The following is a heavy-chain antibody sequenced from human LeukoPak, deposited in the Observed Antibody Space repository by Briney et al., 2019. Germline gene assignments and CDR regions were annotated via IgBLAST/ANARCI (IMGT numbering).Heavy chain of an antibody. J-gene: IGHJ4*02. CDR1: GFTFSSYG. Sequence: GRTLRLSCAASGFTFSSYGMHWVRQAPGKGLEWVAVISYDGSNKYYADSVKGRFTISRDNSKNTLYLQMNSLRAEDTAVYYCAKDLRWPVAGSGPFDYWGQGTLVTVSS. D-gene: IGHD6-19*01. V-gene: IGHV3-30*18. CDR3: AKDLRWPVAGSGPFDY. CDR2: ISYDGSNK.